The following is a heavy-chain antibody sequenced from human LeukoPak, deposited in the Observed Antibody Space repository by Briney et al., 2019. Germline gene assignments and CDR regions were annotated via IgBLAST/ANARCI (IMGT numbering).Heavy chain of an antibody. CDR3: AKDLNWGGR. D-gene: IGHD7-27*01. CDR1: GFTLRSYA. Sequence: GGSLRLSCAASGFTLRSYAMSWVRQAPGKGLEWVASMSGSGGSTYYADSVKGRFTISRGNSKNTLYLQVNSLRAEDTAVYYCAKDLNWGGRWGQGTLVTVSS. CDR2: MSGSGGST. V-gene: IGHV3-23*01. J-gene: IGHJ4*02.